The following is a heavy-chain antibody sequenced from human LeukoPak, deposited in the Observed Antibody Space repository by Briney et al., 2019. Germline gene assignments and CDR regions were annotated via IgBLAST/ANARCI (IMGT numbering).Heavy chain of an antibody. Sequence: SETLSLTCTVSGGSISSSTHYWGWIRQPPGKGLEWIGSVYYSGSTYYNPSLKSRVTISVDTSKNQFSLRLSSVTAADTAVYYCATYCSSTSCYRRFSDYWGQGTLVTVSS. D-gene: IGHD2-2*01. CDR2: VYYSGST. J-gene: IGHJ4*02. CDR1: GGSISSSTHY. CDR3: ATYCSSTSCYRRFSDY. V-gene: IGHV4-39*07.